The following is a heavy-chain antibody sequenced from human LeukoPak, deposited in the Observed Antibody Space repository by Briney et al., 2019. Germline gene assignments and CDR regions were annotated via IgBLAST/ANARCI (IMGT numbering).Heavy chain of an antibody. J-gene: IGHJ4*02. V-gene: IGHV3-48*02. CDR1: GFTFSSYS. CDR3: ARGAATCDY. CDR2: ISISSTTI. D-gene: IGHD1-26*01. Sequence: PGGSLRLSCAASGFTFSSYSMNWVRQAPGKGLEWVSYISISSTTIYYADSVKGRFTISRDNAKNSLYRQMNSLSDEDTAVYYCARGAATCDYWGQGTLVTVSS.